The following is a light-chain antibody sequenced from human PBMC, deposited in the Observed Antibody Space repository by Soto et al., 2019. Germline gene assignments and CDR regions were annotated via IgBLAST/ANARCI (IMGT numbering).Light chain of an antibody. CDR3: AAWDDSLSGLV. V-gene: IGLV1-47*01. CDR2: RNN. CDR1: SSNIGSNY. Sequence: QSVLTQPPSASGTPGQRVTISCSGSSSNIGSNYVYWYQQLPGTAPKLLIYRNNQRHSGVPDRFSGSHSGTSASLAISGLRSEDEADYYCAAWDDSLSGLVLGGGTKLTVL. J-gene: IGLJ2*01.